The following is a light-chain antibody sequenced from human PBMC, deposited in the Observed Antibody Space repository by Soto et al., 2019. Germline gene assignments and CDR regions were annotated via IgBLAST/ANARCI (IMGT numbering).Light chain of an antibody. V-gene: IGKV3-20*01. J-gene: IGKJ1*01. CDR2: GTS. Sequence: EIVLTQSPGTLSLSPGERATLSCRASQSVSSSYLAWYQQKPGQAPRLLIYGTSTRATGIPDRFSGSGSGTDFTLTISSLEPEDFAVYYCHQYDKSPWTFVRGTKVEIK. CDR3: HQYDKSPWT. CDR1: QSVSSSY.